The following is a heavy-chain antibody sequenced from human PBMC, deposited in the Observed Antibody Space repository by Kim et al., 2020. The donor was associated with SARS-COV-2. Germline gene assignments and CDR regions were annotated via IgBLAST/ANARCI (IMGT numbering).Heavy chain of an antibody. CDR3: ARPRRAVAGTPKNWFDP. D-gene: IGHD6-19*01. CDR2: IYYSGST. Sequence: SETLSLTCTVSGGSISSSSYYWGWIRQPPGKGLEWIGSIYYSGSTYYNPSLKSRVTISVDTSKNQFSLKLSSVTAADTAVYYCARPRRAVAGTPKNWFDPWGQGTLVTVSS. J-gene: IGHJ5*02. V-gene: IGHV4-39*01. CDR1: GGSISSSSYY.